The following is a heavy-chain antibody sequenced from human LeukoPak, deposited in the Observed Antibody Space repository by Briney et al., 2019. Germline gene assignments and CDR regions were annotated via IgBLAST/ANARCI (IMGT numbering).Heavy chain of an antibody. D-gene: IGHD3-22*01. Sequence: ASVKVSCKASGYTFTSYAMHWVRQAPGQRLEWMGWINAGNGNTKYSQKFQGRVTITRDTSASTAYMELSSLRSEDTAVYYCARSYYDSSGSSLGYYFDYWGQGTLVTVSS. J-gene: IGHJ4*02. CDR1: GYTFTSYA. CDR2: INAGNGNT. CDR3: ARSYYDSSGSSLGYYFDY. V-gene: IGHV1-3*01.